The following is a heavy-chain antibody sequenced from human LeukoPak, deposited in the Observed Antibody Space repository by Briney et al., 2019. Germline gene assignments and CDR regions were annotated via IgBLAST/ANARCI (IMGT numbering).Heavy chain of an antibody. CDR3: AKEGGAISYYYNNRDV. Sequence: PGGSLRLSCAASGFTFSSYGMHWVRQAPGKGLEWVAFIRYDGSNKYYADSVKGRFTISRDNSKNTLYLQMNSLRAEDTAVYYWAKEGGAISYYYNNRDVGEKGPRATFS. CDR1: GFTFSSYG. V-gene: IGHV3-30*02. D-gene: IGHD3-10*01. J-gene: IGHJ6*03. CDR2: IRYDGSNK.